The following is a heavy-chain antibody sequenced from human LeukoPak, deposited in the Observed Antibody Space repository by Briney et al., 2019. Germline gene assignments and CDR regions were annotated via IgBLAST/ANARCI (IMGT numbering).Heavy chain of an antibody. D-gene: IGHD3-22*01. CDR3: ARETGDSSGYYYVPFFDF. V-gene: IGHV3-30*03. J-gene: IGHJ4*02. Sequence: GGSLRLSCEASGATFSAYWMNWVRQAPGKGLEWVALISYDEKNKDYVDSVKGRFTISRDNSKNTLYLQMNNLRAEDTAIYYCARETGDSSGYYYVPFFDFWGQGTQVTVSS. CDR1: GATFSAYW. CDR2: ISYDEKNK.